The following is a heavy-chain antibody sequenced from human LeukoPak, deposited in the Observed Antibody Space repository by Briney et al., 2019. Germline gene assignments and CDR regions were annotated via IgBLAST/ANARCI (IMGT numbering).Heavy chain of an antibody. Sequence: ASVKVSCKASGYTFTSYGISWVRQAPGQGLEWMGWISAYNGNTNYAQKLQGRVTMTTDTSTSTACMELRSLRSDDTAVYYCARGYDILTGYSNPFDYWGQGTLVTVSS. CDR2: ISAYNGNT. D-gene: IGHD3-9*01. V-gene: IGHV1-18*04. CDR3: ARGYDILTGYSNPFDY. CDR1: GYTFTSYG. J-gene: IGHJ4*02.